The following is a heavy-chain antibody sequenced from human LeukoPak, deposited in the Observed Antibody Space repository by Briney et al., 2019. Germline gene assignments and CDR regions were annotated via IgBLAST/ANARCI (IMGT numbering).Heavy chain of an antibody. Sequence: PGGSLRLSCAASGFTFSRYGMHWVRQAPGKGLEWVAVIWYDGTNEYYADSVKGRFTFSRDNSKKTVYLQMNALRAEDTAVYYCARDSTDSSSTFDYWGQGTLVTVFS. CDR2: IWYDGTNE. D-gene: IGHD6-6*01. V-gene: IGHV3-33*01. CDR1: GFTFSRYG. CDR3: ARDSTDSSSTFDY. J-gene: IGHJ4*02.